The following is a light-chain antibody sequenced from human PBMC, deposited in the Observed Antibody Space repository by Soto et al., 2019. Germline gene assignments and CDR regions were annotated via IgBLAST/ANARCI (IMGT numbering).Light chain of an antibody. CDR1: QSVSSD. Sequence: EIVLTQSPATLSLSPGERATLSCRASQSVSSDLAWYQQKPGQAPRLLIFGTSTWATGVPVRFSGSGSGTEFTLTISSLQSEDFGVYYCQHYNNWPLTFGGGTKVDIK. J-gene: IGKJ4*01. CDR3: QHYNNWPLT. CDR2: GTS. V-gene: IGKV3-15*01.